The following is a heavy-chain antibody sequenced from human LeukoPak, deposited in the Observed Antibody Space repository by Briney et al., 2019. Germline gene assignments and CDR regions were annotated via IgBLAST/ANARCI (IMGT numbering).Heavy chain of an antibody. CDR2: IYYSGGT. CDR3: ARDSGYYDSSGYIRYFDL. CDR1: GGSISSYY. V-gene: IGHV4-59*01. J-gene: IGHJ2*01. D-gene: IGHD3-22*01. Sequence: SETLSLTCTVSGGSISSYYWSWIRQPPGKGLEWIGYIYYSGGTNYNPSLKSRVTISVDTSKNQFSLKLSSVTAADTAVYYCARDSGYYDSSGYIRYFDLWGRGTLVTVSS.